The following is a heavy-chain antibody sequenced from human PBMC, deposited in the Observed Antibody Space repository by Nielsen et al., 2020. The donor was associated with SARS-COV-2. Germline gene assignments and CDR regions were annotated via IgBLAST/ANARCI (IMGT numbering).Heavy chain of an antibody. CDR2: INPSGGST. D-gene: IGHD3-10*01. V-gene: IGHV1-46*01. CDR3: ARKIITMVRGVIIDDAFDI. J-gene: IGHJ3*02. CDR1: GYTFTSYY. Sequence: ASVKVSCKASGYTFTSYYMHWVRQAPGQGLEWMGIINPSGGSTSYAQKFQGRVTMTRDTSTSTVYMELSSLRSEDTAVYYCARKIITMVRGVIIDDAFDIWGQGTMVTVSS.